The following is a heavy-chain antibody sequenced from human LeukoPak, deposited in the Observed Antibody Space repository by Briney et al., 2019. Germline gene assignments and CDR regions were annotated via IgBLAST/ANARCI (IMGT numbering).Heavy chain of an antibody. CDR1: GYTFTSYY. V-gene: IGHV1-46*01. D-gene: IGHD1-1*01. Sequence: ASVKVSCKASGYTFTSYYMHWVRQALGQGLEWMGIINPSGGSTSYAEKFQGRATMTRDTSTSTVYMEPSSLRFEDTAVYYCARGYNWNDPGNYWGQGTLVTVSS. CDR2: INPSGGST. CDR3: ARGYNWNDPGNY. J-gene: IGHJ4*02.